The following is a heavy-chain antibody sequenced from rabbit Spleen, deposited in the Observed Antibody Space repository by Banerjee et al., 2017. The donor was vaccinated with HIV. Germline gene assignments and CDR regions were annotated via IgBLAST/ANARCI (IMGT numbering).Heavy chain of an antibody. J-gene: IGHJ6*01. V-gene: IGHV1S45*01. CDR2: IDTGYSGFT. CDR3: ARDTGSSFSSYGMDL. Sequence: QEQLEESGGDLVKPGASLTLTCTASGVSFSSSSYVCWVRQAPGKGLEWIACIDTGYSGFTYFATWAKGRFTISKTSSTTVTLQLTRLTAADTATYFCARDTGSSFSSYGMDLWGQGTLVTVS. D-gene: IGHD8-1*01. CDR1: GVSFSSSSY.